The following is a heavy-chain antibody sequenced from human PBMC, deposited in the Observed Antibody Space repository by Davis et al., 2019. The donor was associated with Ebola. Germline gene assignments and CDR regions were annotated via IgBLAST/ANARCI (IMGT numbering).Heavy chain of an antibody. CDR1: GYTFTRYC. J-gene: IGHJ6*03. V-gene: IGHV1-18*01. Sequence: ASVKVSCKASGYTFTRYCITWVRQAPGQGLEWMGWISAYNGNIKYAQKFQGRVTMTTDTSTSTAYMELRNLRSEDTAVYYCARDTGMVTGYYEDVWGQGTTVTVSS. D-gene: IGHD3-10*01. CDR2: ISAYNGNI. CDR3: ARDTGMVTGYYEDV.